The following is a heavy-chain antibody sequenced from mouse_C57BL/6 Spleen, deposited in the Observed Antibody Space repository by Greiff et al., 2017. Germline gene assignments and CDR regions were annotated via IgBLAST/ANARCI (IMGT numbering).Heavy chain of an antibody. Sequence: EVKLMESGPGLVKPSQSLSLTCSVTGYSITSGYYWNWIRQFPGNKLEWMGYISYDGSNNYNPSLKNRISITRDTSKNQFFLKLNSVTTEDTATYYCALYYYGSSYAMDYWGQGTSVTVSS. V-gene: IGHV3-6*01. J-gene: IGHJ4*01. CDR1: GYSITSGYY. CDR2: ISYDGSN. CDR3: ALYYYGSSYAMDY. D-gene: IGHD1-1*01.